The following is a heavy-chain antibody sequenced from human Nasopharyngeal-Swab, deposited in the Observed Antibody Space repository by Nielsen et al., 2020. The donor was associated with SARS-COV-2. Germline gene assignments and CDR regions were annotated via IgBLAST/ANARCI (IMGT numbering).Heavy chain of an antibody. D-gene: IGHD3-10*01. Sequence: GESLKISCAASGFTFTSYAMNWVRHAPGKGLEWVSGMSGRGEKTYYAESVKGRFTISRDISKNTLYLQMNGLRAEDTAVYYCAKDMGNYYGSTRMDVWGQGTTVTVSS. CDR1: GFTFTSYA. CDR2: MSGRGEKT. CDR3: AKDMGNYYGSTRMDV. V-gene: IGHV3-23*01. J-gene: IGHJ6*02.